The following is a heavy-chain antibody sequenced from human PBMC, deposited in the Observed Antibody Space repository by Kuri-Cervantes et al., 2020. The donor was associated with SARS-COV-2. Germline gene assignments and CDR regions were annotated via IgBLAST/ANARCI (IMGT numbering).Heavy chain of an antibody. J-gene: IGHJ4*02. CDR2: ISSSSSYI. Sequence: GESLKIPCAASGFTFSSYSMNWVRQAPGKGLEWVSSISSSSSYIYYADSVKGRFTISRDNAKNSLYLQMNSLRAEDTAVYYCASIVVVPAAIAGATQGKGDYWGQGTLVTVSS. D-gene: IGHD2-2*01. V-gene: IGHV3-21*01. CDR3: ASIVVVPAAIAGATQGKGDY. CDR1: GFTFSSYS.